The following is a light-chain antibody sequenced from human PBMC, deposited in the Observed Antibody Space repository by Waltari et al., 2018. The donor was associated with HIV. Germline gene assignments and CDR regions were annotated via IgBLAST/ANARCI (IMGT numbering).Light chain of an antibody. CDR2: EGI. CDR1: SSDIGNYNL. Sequence: QSALTQPASVSGSPGQSITIPCTGTSSDIGNYNLVPWYQQHPGKAPKLIIYEGIKRPSGVSNRISGSKSANTASLTISGLQAEDEADYFCSSYGGSSNWLFGGGTKLTVL. J-gene: IGLJ2*01. CDR3: SSYGGSSNWL. V-gene: IGLV2-23*01.